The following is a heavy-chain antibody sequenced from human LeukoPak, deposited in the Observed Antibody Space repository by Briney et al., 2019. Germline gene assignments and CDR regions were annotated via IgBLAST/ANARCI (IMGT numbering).Heavy chain of an antibody. CDR2: IYPGDSDT. V-gene: IGHV5-51*01. CDR3: ARLSCSGGSCYSLGGVDYYYGMDV. Sequence: HGESLKISCKGSGYSFTSYWIGWVRQMPGKGLEWMGIIYPGDSDTRYSPSFQGQVTISADKSISTAYLQWSSLKASDTAMYYCARLSCSGGSCYSLGGVDYYYGMDVWGQGTTVTVSS. CDR1: GYSFTSYW. J-gene: IGHJ6*02. D-gene: IGHD2-15*01.